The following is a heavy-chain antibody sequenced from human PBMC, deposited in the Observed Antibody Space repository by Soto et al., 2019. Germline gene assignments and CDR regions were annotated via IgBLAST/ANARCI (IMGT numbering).Heavy chain of an antibody. J-gene: IGHJ2*01. Sequence: QVQLQESGPGLVKPSQTLSLTCTVSGGSISSGGNYWSWIRQHPGKGLEWIGYIYYSGSTYYNPSLKNRVTISVDTSQNQFSLKLSSVTAADTAVYYCARDPSVANYWYFDLWGRGTLVTVSS. V-gene: IGHV4-31*03. CDR2: IYYSGST. CDR3: ARDPSVANYWYFDL. D-gene: IGHD2-15*01. CDR1: GGSISSGGNY.